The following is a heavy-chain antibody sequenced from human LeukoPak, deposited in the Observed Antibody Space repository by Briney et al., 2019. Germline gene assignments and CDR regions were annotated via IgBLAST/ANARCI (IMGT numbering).Heavy chain of an antibody. CDR1: GYTFTNYG. CDR2: ISGFNGNT. V-gene: IGHV1-18*01. CDR3: ARMVRGVPYYYGMDV. D-gene: IGHD3-10*01. Sequence: GASVKVSCKASGYTFTNYGISWVRQAPGQGLEWMGWISGFNGNTNYGQKVQGRVTMTTDTSTITAYMELRGLRSDDTAVYYCARMVRGVPYYYGMDVWGQGTTVTVSS. J-gene: IGHJ6*02.